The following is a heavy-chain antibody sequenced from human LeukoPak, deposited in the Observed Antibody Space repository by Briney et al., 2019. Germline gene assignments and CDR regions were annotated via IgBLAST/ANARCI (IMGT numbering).Heavy chain of an antibody. Sequence: ASVKVSCKASGYTFTSYDINWVRQATGQGLEWMGWMNPNSGNTGYAQKFQGRVTITRNTSISTAYMELSRLRSDDTAVYYCARGPDPDYYDSSGYYYERDWFDPWGQGTLVTVSS. J-gene: IGHJ5*02. V-gene: IGHV1-8*03. D-gene: IGHD3-22*01. CDR1: GYTFTSYD. CDR3: ARGPDPDYYDSSGYYYERDWFDP. CDR2: MNPNSGNT.